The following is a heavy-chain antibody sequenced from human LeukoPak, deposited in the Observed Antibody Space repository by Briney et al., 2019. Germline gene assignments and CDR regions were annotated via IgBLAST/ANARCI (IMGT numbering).Heavy chain of an antibody. V-gene: IGHV4-34*01. J-gene: IGHJ4*02. CDR2: INHSGNT. CDR1: GGSFSGYY. D-gene: IGHD3-22*01. Sequence: SETLSLTCAVYGGSFSGYYWSWIRQPPGKRLEWIGEINHSGNTNSNPSLKSRVTMSVDTSKNQFSLKLSSLTAADTAMYYCARSPGGSQYYDSSAFDYWGQGTLVTVSS. CDR3: ARSPGGSQYYDSSAFDY.